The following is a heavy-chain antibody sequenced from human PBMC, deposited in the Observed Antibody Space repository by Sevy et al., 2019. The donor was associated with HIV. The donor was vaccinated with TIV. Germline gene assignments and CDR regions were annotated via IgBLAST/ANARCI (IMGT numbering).Heavy chain of an antibody. Sequence: GGSLRLSCAASGFTFSSYGMHWVRQAPGEGLEWVAVIWYDGSNKYYADSVKGRFTISRDNSKNTLYLQMNSLRAEDTAVYYCARDRSHYYYDSSGYLFGYWGQGTLVTVSS. CDR3: ARDRSHYYYDSSGYLFGY. D-gene: IGHD3-22*01. V-gene: IGHV3-33*01. J-gene: IGHJ4*02. CDR1: GFTFSSYG. CDR2: IWYDGSNK.